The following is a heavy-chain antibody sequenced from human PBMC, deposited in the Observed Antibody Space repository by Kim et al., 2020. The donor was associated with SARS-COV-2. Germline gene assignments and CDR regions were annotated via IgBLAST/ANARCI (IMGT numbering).Heavy chain of an antibody. CDR3: ASQSHKTAAWPY. D-gene: IGHD2-2*01. V-gene: IGHV1-18*01. J-gene: IGHJ4*02. Sequence: NYAQKLQGRVTMTTDTSTRTAYMELRSLRSDDTAVYYCASQSHKTAAWPYWGQGTLVTVSS.